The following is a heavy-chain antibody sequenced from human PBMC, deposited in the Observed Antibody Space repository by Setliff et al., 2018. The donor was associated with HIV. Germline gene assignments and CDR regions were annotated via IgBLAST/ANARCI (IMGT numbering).Heavy chain of an antibody. V-gene: IGHV3-74*01. Sequence: GGSLRLSCAASGFTFSNYWMHWVRQAPGKGLVWVSHINSDGSDTSYADSVKGRFTISRDNAKNTLDLQMNNLRAEDTAVYYCVRDHIQLGSEWGQGTLVTVS. CDR1: GFTFSNYW. D-gene: IGHD5-18*01. CDR3: VRDHIQLGSE. CDR2: INSDGSDT. J-gene: IGHJ4*02.